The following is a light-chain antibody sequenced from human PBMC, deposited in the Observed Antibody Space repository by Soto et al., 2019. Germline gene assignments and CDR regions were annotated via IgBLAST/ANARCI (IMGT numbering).Light chain of an antibody. CDR3: SSYAGTNNRYV. J-gene: IGLJ1*01. Sequence: QSALTQPPSASGSPGQSVTISCTGTDRDIGGYNFVSWYQQHPGKVPKLIIYEVNKRPSGVPDRFSGSKSGNTASLTVSGLQADDEADYYCSSYAGTNNRYVFGTGTKVTVL. CDR1: DRDIGGYNF. CDR2: EVN. V-gene: IGLV2-8*01.